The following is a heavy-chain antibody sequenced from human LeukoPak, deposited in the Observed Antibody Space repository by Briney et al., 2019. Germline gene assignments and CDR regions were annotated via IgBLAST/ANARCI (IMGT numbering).Heavy chain of an antibody. V-gene: IGHV3-23*01. D-gene: IGHD2-2*01. J-gene: IGHJ6*02. CDR1: GFTFSSYA. Sequence: GGSLRLSCAASGFTFSSYAMSWVRQAPGKGPEWVSAISGSGGSTYYSDSVKGRFTISRDNSKNTLYLQMNSLRAEDTAVYYCASRRIVVVPAAIFNYGMDVWGQGTTVTVSS. CDR2: ISGSGGST. CDR3: ASRRIVVVPAAIFNYGMDV.